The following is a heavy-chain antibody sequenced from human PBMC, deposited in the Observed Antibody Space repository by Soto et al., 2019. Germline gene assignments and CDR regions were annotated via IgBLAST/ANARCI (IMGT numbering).Heavy chain of an antibody. CDR3: ARVSGDSSGYSDY. CDR2: IWYDGSNK. J-gene: IGHJ4*02. CDR1: GFTFSSYG. Sequence: QVQLVESGGGVVQPGRSLRLSCAASGFTFSSYGMHWVRQAPGKGLEWVAVIWYDGSNKYYADSVKGRFTISRDNAKNSLYLQMNSLRAEDTAVYYCARVSGDSSGYSDYWGQGTLVTVSS. V-gene: IGHV3-33*01. D-gene: IGHD3-22*01.